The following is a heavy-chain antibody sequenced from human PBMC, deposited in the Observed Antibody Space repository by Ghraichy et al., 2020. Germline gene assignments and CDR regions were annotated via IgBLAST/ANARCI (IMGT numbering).Heavy chain of an antibody. CDR2: IWYDGSNE. Sequence: LSLTCATSGFTFSSYGMHWVRQAPGKGLEWVAVIWYDGSNENYADSVKGRFTISRDNSKNTLYLQMNSLRVEDTALYYCAGGWPPDYWGQGTLVTVSS. D-gene: IGHD2-15*01. J-gene: IGHJ4*02. CDR3: AGGWPPDY. V-gene: IGHV3-33*01. CDR1: GFTFSSYG.